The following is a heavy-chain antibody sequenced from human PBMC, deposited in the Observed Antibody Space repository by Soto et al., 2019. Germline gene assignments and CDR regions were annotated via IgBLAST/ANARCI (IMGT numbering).Heavy chain of an antibody. CDR2: IYYSGST. Sequence: SETLSLTCTVSGGSISSYYWSWIRQPPGKGLEWIGYIYYSGSTNYNPSLKSRVTISVDTSKNQFSLKLSSVTAADTAVYYCARVKDDYIWGSYRPTLFDYWGQGTLVTVSS. CDR1: GGSISSYY. D-gene: IGHD3-16*02. J-gene: IGHJ4*02. CDR3: ARVKDDYIWGSYRPTLFDY. V-gene: IGHV4-59*08.